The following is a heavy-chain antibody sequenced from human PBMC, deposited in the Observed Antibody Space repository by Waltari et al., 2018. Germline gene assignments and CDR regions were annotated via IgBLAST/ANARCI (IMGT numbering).Heavy chain of an antibody. D-gene: IGHD3-10*01. V-gene: IGHV3-48*01. CDR1: GFTFTHYT. Sequence: EVQMLESGGGLVEPGGSLRLSCTTSGFTFTHYTMGWVRQTPTRGLEWVSYISIRGSATHYADSVRGRFTISRDSAKGSVYLQMNNLRADDAAMYYCARGRYGAGSYSDYDYWGQGTLVTVSS. CDR3: ARGRYGAGSYSDYDY. CDR2: ISIRGSAT. J-gene: IGHJ4*02.